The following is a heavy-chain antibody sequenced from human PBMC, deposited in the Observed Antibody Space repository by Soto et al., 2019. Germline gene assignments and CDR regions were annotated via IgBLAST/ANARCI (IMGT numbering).Heavy chain of an antibody. Sequence: HPGGSLRLSCAASGFTFSSYGMHWVRQAPGKGLEWVAVISYDGSNKYYADSVKGRFTISRDNSKNTLYLQMNSLRAEDTAVYYCAKDRPHRGYSYGYCDYWGQGTLVTVSS. V-gene: IGHV3-30*18. J-gene: IGHJ4*02. D-gene: IGHD5-18*01. CDR3: AKDRPHRGYSYGYCDY. CDR2: ISYDGSNK. CDR1: GFTFSSYG.